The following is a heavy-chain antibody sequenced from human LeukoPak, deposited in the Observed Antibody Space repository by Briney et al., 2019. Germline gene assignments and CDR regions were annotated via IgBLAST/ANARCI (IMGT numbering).Heavy chain of an antibody. J-gene: IGHJ4*02. CDR1: GGSISSYY. CDR3: AREREYSSSGNTFDY. CDR2: IYYTGST. D-gene: IGHD6-13*01. Sequence: SETLSLTCTVSGGSISSYYWSWIRQPPGKGLEWIGYIYYTGSTNYNPSLKSRVTISVDTSKNQFSLKLSSVTVADTAVYYCAREREYSSSGNTFDYWGQGALVTVSS. V-gene: IGHV4-59*01.